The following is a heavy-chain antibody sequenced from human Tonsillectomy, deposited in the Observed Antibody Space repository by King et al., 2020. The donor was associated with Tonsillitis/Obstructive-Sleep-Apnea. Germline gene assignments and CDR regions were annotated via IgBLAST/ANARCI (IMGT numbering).Heavy chain of an antibody. CDR2: IYSGGST. V-gene: IGHV3-53*01. CDR3: ARDLIGGSTTRYYYYYYGMAV. J-gene: IGHJ6*02. Sequence: QLVQSGGGLIQPGGSLRLSCAASGFTVSSNYMSWVRQAPGKGLEWVSVIYSGGSTYYADSVKGRFTISRDNSKNTLYLQMNSLRAEDTAVYYCARDLIGGSTTRYYYYYYGMAVWGQGTTVTVSS. D-gene: IGHD2-15*01. CDR1: GFTVSSNY.